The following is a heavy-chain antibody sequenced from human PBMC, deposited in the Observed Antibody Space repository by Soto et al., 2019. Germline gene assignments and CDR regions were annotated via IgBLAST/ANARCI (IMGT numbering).Heavy chain of an antibody. D-gene: IGHD6-19*01. CDR3: AREVSRSSGWYDY. Sequence: SETLSLTCTVSGGSISSYYWSWIRQPPGKGLEWIGYIYYTGSTNYNPSLKSRVTISVDTSKIQFSLKRGSVTAADTAVYYCAREVSRSSGWYDYWGQGTLVTVSS. CDR2: IYYTGST. J-gene: IGHJ4*02. CDR1: GGSISSYY. V-gene: IGHV4-59*01.